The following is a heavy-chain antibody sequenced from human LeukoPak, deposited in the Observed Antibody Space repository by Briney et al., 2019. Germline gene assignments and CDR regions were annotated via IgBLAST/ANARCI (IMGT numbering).Heavy chain of an antibody. CDR2: ISCYNGDT. V-gene: IGHV1-18*01. D-gene: IGHD2-2*01. Sequence: ASVKVSCRASGYTFSSYGISWVRQAPGQGLEWMGWISCYNGDTNYAQNFQDRVTMTTDTSTSTAYMELRSLTSDDTAIYYCAKDAGYDQSWFDPRGQGTLVTVSS. J-gene: IGHJ5*02. CDR1: GYTFSSYG. CDR3: AKDAGYDQSWFDP.